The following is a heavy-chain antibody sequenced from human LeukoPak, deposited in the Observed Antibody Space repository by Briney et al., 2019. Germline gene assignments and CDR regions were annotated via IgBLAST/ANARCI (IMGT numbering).Heavy chain of an antibody. CDR2: IYYSGGT. J-gene: IGHJ3*02. CDR1: GGSISSGGYY. V-gene: IGHV4-31*03. Sequence: PSETLSLTCTVSGGSISSGGYYWSWIRQHPGKGLEWIGYIYYSGGTYYNPSLKSRITMSVDTSKNQFSLKLSSVTAADTAVYYCARELPYVWGSYRPTPNDAFDIWGQGTMVTVSS. CDR3: ARELPYVWGSYRPTPNDAFDI. D-gene: IGHD3-16*02.